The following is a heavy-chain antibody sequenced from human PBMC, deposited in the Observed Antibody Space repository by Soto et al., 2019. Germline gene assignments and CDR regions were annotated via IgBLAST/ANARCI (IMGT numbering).Heavy chain of an antibody. D-gene: IGHD2-8*01. Sequence: SETLYLTCTVSGGSISSYYWSWIRQPPGKGLEWIGYIYYSGSTNYNPSLKSRVTISVDTSKNQFSLKLSSVTAADTAVYYCARGRLGYCTNGVCPIFDYWGQGTLVTVSS. J-gene: IGHJ4*02. CDR3: ARGRLGYCTNGVCPIFDY. CDR2: IYYSGST. CDR1: GGSISSYY. V-gene: IGHV4-59*01.